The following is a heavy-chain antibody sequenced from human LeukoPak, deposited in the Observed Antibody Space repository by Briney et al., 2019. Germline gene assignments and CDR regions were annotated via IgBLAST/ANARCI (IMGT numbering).Heavy chain of an antibody. Sequence: ASVKVSRKSSGYTFTSYGISWVRQAPGQGLEWMGWISAYNGNTNYAQKLQGRVTMTTDTSTSTAYMELRSVRSDDTAVYYCARDQGVGSFDYWGQGTLVTVSS. D-gene: IGHD1-26*01. CDR1: GYTFTSYG. CDR3: ARDQGVGSFDY. CDR2: ISAYNGNT. V-gene: IGHV1-18*01. J-gene: IGHJ4*02.